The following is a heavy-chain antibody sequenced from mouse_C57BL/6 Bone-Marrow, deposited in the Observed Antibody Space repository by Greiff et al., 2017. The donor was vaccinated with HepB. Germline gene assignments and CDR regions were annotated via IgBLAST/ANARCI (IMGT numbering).Heavy chain of an antibody. J-gene: IGHJ1*03. CDR2: IDPSDSYT. Sequence: QVQLQQPGAELVMPGASVKLSCKASGYTFTSYWMHWVKQRPGQGLEWIGEIDPSDSYTNYNQKFKGKSTLTVDKSSSTAYMQLSSLTSEDSAVYYCAREGTVVARWYFDVWGTGTTVTVSS. CDR3: AREGTVVARWYFDV. CDR1: GYTFTSYW. D-gene: IGHD1-1*01. V-gene: IGHV1-69*01.